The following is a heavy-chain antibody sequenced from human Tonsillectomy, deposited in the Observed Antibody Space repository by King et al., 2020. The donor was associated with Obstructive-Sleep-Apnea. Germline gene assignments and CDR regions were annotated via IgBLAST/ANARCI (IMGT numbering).Heavy chain of an antibody. J-gene: IGHJ4*02. CDR1: VFTFSDYY. V-gene: IGHV3-11*01. CDR2: ISSTGWTI. Sequence: VQLVESGGGFVKPGGSLRLTCAASVFTFSDYYMSGIRQSPGKGLEWFAYISSTGWTIYYADPAKGRFTISRDNAKNSLYLQMNSLRADDTAVYYCARETSEVPGDYWGQGTLVTVSS. D-gene: IGHD4/OR15-4a*01. CDR3: ARETSEVPGDY.